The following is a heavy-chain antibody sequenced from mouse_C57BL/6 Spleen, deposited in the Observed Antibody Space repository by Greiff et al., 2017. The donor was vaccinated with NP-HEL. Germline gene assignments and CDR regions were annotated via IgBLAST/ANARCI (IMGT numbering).Heavy chain of an antibody. D-gene: IGHD2-4*01. CDR2: FYPGSGSI. CDR1: GYTFTEYT. J-gene: IGHJ3*01. V-gene: IGHV1-62-2*01. Sequence: QVQLKESGAELVKPGASVKLSCKASGYTFTEYTIHWVKQRSGQGLEWIGWFYPGSGSIKYNEKFKDKATLTADKSSSTVYMELSRLTSEDSAVYFCARHDQIYYDYEAWFAYWGQGTLVTVSA. CDR3: ARHDQIYYDYEAWFAY.